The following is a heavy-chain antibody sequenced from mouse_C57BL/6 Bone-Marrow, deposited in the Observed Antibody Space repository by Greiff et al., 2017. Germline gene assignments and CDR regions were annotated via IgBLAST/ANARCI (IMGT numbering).Heavy chain of an antibody. Sequence: QVQLKESGSELRSPGSSVKLSCKDFDSEVFPIAYMSWVRQKPGHGFEWIGGILPSIGRTIYGEKFEDKATLDADTLSNTAYLELNSLTSEDSAIYYCARRHYGSSYRSRYFDVWGTGTTVTVSS. CDR1: DSEVFPIAY. CDR3: ARRHYGSSYRSRYFDV. D-gene: IGHD1-1*01. V-gene: IGHV15-2*01. J-gene: IGHJ1*03. CDR2: ILPSIGRT.